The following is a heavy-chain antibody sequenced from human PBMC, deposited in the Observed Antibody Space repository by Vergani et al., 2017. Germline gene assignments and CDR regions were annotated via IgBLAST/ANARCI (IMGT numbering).Heavy chain of an antibody. CDR3: ARVKGSGSQRTPFDY. CDR1: GGSFSGYY. V-gene: IGHV4-34*01. J-gene: IGHJ4*02. Sequence: QVQLQQWGAGLLKPSETLSLTCAVYGGSFSGYYWSWIRQPPGKGLEWIGEINHSGSTNYNPSLKSRVTISVDTSKNQFSLKLSSVTAADTAVYYCARVKGSGSQRTPFDYCGQGTLVTVSS. D-gene: IGHD3-10*01. CDR2: INHSGST.